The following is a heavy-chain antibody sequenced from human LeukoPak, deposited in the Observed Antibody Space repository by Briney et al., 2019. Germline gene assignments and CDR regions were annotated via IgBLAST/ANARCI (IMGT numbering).Heavy chain of an antibody. D-gene: IGHD4-23*01. V-gene: IGHV1-69*13. CDR3: ARIIRWLKHHYYYYGMDV. J-gene: IGHJ6*02. Sequence: ASVKVSCKASGGTFSSYAISWVRQAPGQGLEWMGGIIPIFGTANYAQKFQGRVTITADESTRTAYMELSSLRSEDTAVYYCARIIRWLKHHYYYYGMDVWGQGTTVTVSS. CDR2: IIPIFGTA. CDR1: GGTFSSYA.